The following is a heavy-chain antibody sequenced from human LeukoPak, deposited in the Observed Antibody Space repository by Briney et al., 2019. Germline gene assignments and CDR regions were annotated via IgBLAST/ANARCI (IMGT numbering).Heavy chain of an antibody. CDR2: ISWNSGSI. J-gene: IGHJ4*02. V-gene: IGHV3-9*01. CDR1: GFTFDDYA. Sequence: GGSLRLSCAASGFTFDDYAMHWVRQAPGKGLEWVSGISWNSGSIGYADSVKGRFTISRDNAKNSLYLQMNSLRAEDTALYYCAKDKAGYFDYWGQGTLVTVSS. CDR3: AKDKAGYFDY.